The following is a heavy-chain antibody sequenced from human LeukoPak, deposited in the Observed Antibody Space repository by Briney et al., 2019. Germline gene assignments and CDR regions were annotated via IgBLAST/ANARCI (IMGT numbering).Heavy chain of an antibody. V-gene: IGHV3-64*01. CDR3: ARDSRAAVGDLYNGLDV. J-gene: IGHJ6*02. D-gene: IGHD6-13*01. CDR2: ISNNGGRA. CDR1: GFTFSSYA. Sequence: GGSLRLSCAASGFTFSSYAMYWVRQVPGKGLEYVSVISNNGGRAYYGNSVKGRFTISRDNSKNTLYLQMGSLRAEDVGMYYCARDSRAAVGDLYNGLDVWGQGTTVTVSS.